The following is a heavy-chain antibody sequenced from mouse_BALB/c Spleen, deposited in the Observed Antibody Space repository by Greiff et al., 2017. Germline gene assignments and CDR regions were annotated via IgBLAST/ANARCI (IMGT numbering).Heavy chain of an antibody. J-gene: IGHJ3*01. CDR1: GFNIKDHY. D-gene: IGHD2-14*01. CDR3: NADDRYDPCAY. CDR2: IDPENGDT. Sequence: VQLQQSGAELVRSGASVKLSCTASGFNIKDHYMHWVKQRPEQGLEWIGWIDPENGDTEYAPKFQGKATMTADTSSNTAYLQLSSLTSEDTAVYYCNADDRYDPCAYWGQGTLVTVSA. V-gene: IGHV14-4*02.